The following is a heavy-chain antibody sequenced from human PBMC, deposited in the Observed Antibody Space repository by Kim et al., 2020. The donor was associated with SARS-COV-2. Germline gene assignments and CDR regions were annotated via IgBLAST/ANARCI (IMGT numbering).Heavy chain of an antibody. CDR3: AKDGTSVWQFDYFDY. CDR2: ISYDGSNK. CDR1: GFTFSSYG. V-gene: IGHV3-30*18. Sequence: GGSLRLSCAASGFTFSSYGMHWVRQAPGKGLEWVAVISYDGSNKYYADSVKGRFTISRDNSKNTLYLQMNSLRAEDTAVYYCAKDGTSVWQFDYFDYWGQGTLVTVSS. D-gene: IGHD1-26*01. J-gene: IGHJ4*02.